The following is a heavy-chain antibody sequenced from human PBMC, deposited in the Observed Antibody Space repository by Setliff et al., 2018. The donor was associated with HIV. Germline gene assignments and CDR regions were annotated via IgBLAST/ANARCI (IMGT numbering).Heavy chain of an antibody. CDR3: ARHGLQNYNFWSGYWDY. V-gene: IGHV4-38-2*01. D-gene: IGHD3-3*01. Sequence: SSETLSLTCAVSGYSISSGYYWGWIRQPPGKGLEWIGSIYHSGSTYDNPSLKSRVTISVDTSKNQFSLKVSSVTAADTAVYYCARHGLQNYNFWSGYWDYWGQGTLVTVSS. CDR2: IYHSGST. J-gene: IGHJ4*02. CDR1: GYSISSGYY.